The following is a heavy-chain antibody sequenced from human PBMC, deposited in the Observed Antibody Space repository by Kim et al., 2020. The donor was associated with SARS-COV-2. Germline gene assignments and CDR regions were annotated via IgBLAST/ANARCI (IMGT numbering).Heavy chain of an antibody. CDR1: GYTFTGYY. D-gene: IGHD1-26*01. CDR3: ARVSAGSLAFQH. CDR2: INPNSGGT. Sequence: ASVKVSCKATGYTFTGYYMHWVRQAPGQGLEWMGWINPNSGGTNYAQKFQGWVTMTRDTPISTAYMELSRLRSDDTAVYYCARVSAGSLAFQHWCQGTLVTVSS. V-gene: IGHV1-2*04. J-gene: IGHJ1*01.